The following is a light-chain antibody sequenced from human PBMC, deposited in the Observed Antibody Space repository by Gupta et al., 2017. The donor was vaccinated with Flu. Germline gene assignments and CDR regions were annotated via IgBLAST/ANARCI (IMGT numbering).Light chain of an antibody. CDR2: DDS. Sequence: SYVLTQAPPVSVAPGQTARITCGGNNIGRKSVHWYQQKPGKAPVLVVYDDSDRPSGIPDRVSGSNSGNTATLTISRVEAGDEADYYCQVWESGSDVVVFGRGTKLSVL. J-gene: IGLJ2*01. V-gene: IGLV3-21*02. CDR3: QVWESGSDVVV. CDR1: NIGRKS.